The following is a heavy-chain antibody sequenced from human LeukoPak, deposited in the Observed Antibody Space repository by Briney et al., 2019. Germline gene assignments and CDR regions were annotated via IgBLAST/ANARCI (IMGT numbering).Heavy chain of an antibody. Sequence: PGGSLRLSCAASGFTFSSYGMHWVRQAPGKGLEWVAVISYDGSNKYYADSVKGRFTMFRDNSKNTLYLQMNSLRAEDTAVYYCAKEDGGDDYYYGMDVWGQGTTVTVSS. CDR3: AKEDGGDDYYYGMDV. V-gene: IGHV3-30*18. CDR2: ISYDGSNK. J-gene: IGHJ6*02. CDR1: GFTFSSYG. D-gene: IGHD3-16*01.